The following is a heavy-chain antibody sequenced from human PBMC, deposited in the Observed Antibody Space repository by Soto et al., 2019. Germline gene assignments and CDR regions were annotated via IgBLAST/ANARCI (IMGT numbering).Heavy chain of an antibody. D-gene: IGHD2-2*01. CDR3: ARVISSRDEYFDY. CDR2: ISYTGAT. J-gene: IGHJ4*02. Sequence: QVHLQESGPGQVRPSQTLSLSCSVSGGSISRGAYFWTWIRQFPGKGLEWIAYISYTGATYYNPSLKSRVTMSVDKPKNQFSLNLTSVTAADTAVYYCARVISSRDEYFDYWGQGTVVTVSP. CDR1: GGSISRGAYF. V-gene: IGHV4-31*03.